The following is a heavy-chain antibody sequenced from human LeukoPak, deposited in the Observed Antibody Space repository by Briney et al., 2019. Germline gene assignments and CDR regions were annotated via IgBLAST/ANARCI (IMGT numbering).Heavy chain of an antibody. D-gene: IGHD1-26*01. V-gene: IGHV3-21*01. CDR3: ARGLDLYSGSYYVSDY. Sequence: PGGSLRLSCAASGFTFSSYWMSWVRQAPGKGLEWVSSISSSSSYIYYADSVKGRLTISRDNAKNSLYLQMNSLRAEDTAVYYCARGLDLYSGSYYVSDYWGQGTLVTVSS. CDR2: ISSSSSYI. CDR1: GFTFSSYW. J-gene: IGHJ4*02.